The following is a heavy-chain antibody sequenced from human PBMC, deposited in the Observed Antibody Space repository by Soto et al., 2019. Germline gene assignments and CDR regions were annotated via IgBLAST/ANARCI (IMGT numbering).Heavy chain of an antibody. D-gene: IGHD3-3*01. CDR3: ARVDQYDFWSGYYVGVPDY. CDR2: ISAYNGNT. Sequence: GASVKVSCKASGYTFTSYGISWVRQAPGQGLEWMGWISAYNGNTNYAQKHQSRVTMTTDTSTSTANMELRSLRSDDTAVYYCARVDQYDFWSGYYVGVPDYWG. V-gene: IGHV1-18*01. J-gene: IGHJ4*01. CDR1: GYTFTSYG.